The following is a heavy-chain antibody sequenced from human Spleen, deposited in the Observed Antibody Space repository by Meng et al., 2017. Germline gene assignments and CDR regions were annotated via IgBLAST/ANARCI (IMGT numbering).Heavy chain of an antibody. CDR2: INPNSGGT. V-gene: IGHV1-2*02. Sequence: ASVKVSCKASGYTFTGYYMHWVRQAPGQGLEWMGWINPNSGGTNYAQKFQGRVTMTRDTSISIAYMELSRLRSDDTAVYYCARASITMIVVVVFDYWGQGTLVTVSS. CDR3: ARASITMIVVVVFDY. J-gene: IGHJ4*02. D-gene: IGHD3-22*01. CDR1: GYTFTGYY.